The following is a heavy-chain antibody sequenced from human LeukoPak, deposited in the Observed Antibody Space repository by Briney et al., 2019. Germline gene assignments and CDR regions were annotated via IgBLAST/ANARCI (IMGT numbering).Heavy chain of an antibody. CDR3: ATGGHVRVYDSSAYYGHY. Sequence: ASVKVSCKASGYTFTIFDINWVRQATGQGLEWMGIINPNRGSTSYAQKFQGRVTMTRDMSTSTVYMELSSLRSEDTAVYYCATGGHVRVYDSSAYYGHYWGQGTLVTVSS. CDR2: INPNRGST. V-gene: IGHV1-46*01. J-gene: IGHJ4*02. D-gene: IGHD3-22*01. CDR1: GYTFTIFD.